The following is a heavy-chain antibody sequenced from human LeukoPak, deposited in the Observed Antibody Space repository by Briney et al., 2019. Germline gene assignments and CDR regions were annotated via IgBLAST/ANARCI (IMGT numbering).Heavy chain of an antibody. D-gene: IGHD3-10*01. Sequence: GGSLRLSCAASGFTFRSYGMHWVRQAPGKGLEWVAFIRYDESNKYYADSVKSRFTVYRDNSNNTMYLQMSSLRIEDSAVYYCAKDSTTTMVRGVPDYWGQGTLVTVSS. V-gene: IGHV3-30*02. CDR1: GFTFRSYG. CDR3: AKDSTTTMVRGVPDY. CDR2: IRYDESNK. J-gene: IGHJ4*02.